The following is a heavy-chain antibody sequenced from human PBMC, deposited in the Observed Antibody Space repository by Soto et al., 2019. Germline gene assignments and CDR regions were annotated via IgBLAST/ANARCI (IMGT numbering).Heavy chain of an antibody. CDR1: GFTFSPYW. Sequence: EVQLVESGGGLVQPGESLRLSCVASGFTFSPYWMTWVRLTPGKGLEWVAIIDPDGSEKDYADSVRGRFTISRDNGKKSLYLNTNIVGAEDAAVYYCVRETWYLDLWGRGTLVTVSS. CDR2: IDPDGSEK. V-gene: IGHV3-7*04. CDR3: VRETWYLDL. J-gene: IGHJ2*01.